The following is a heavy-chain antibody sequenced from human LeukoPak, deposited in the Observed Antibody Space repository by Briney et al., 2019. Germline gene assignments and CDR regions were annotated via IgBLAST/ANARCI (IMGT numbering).Heavy chain of an antibody. J-gene: IGHJ4*02. CDR3: ARAGKAAAFDY. CDR2: ISGSGGRA. CDR1: GFTFSTSA. D-gene: IGHD2-15*01. Sequence: GGSLRLSCAASGFTFSTSAMSWVRQAPGKGLEWVSAISGSGGRAYFAGSVEGRFTFSRDNSKNTLWLQMNSLKAEDTAVYYCARAGKAAAFDYWGQGTLVTVSS. V-gene: IGHV3-23*01.